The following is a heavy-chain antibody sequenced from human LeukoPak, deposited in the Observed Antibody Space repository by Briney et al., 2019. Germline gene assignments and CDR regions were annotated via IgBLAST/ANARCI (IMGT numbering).Heavy chain of an antibody. Sequence: SETLSLTCAAYGGSFSSYYWSWIRQSPGKGLEWIAEINHRGDTNYIPSAKSRVTISVDTSKNQFSLKVTSLTAADTAVYYCARGPTISETGYFDYWGQGTLVTVSS. CDR2: INHRGDT. CDR1: GGSFSSYY. CDR3: ARGPTISETGYFDY. V-gene: IGHV4-34*01. D-gene: IGHD1-1*01. J-gene: IGHJ4*03.